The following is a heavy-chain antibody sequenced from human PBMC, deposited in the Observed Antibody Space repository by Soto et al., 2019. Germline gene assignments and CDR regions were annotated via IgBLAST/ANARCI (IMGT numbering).Heavy chain of an antibody. Sequence: GGSLRLSCAASGFTFSSYAMSWVRQAPGKGLEWVSGISGSGGSTCYADSVKGRFPISRDNSKNTLYLQMNSLRAEETAVYYCARALGYCSSTSCYAFDIWGQGTMVTVSS. V-gene: IGHV3-23*01. CDR1: GFTFSSYA. CDR3: ARALGYCSSTSCYAFDI. D-gene: IGHD2-2*01. CDR2: ISGSGGST. J-gene: IGHJ3*02.